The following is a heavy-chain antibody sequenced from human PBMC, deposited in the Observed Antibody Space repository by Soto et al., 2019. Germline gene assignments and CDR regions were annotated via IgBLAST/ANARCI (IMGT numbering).Heavy chain of an antibody. J-gene: IGHJ6*02. CDR1: GFTFRTYT. Sequence: GGSLRLSCISSGFTFRTYTMNWVRQAPGKGLEWVSGIRGFSPYTFYAESVKGRFTISRDNAKDSLYLQMNSLRAEDTAVYYCARDRGYDAHDYYYNAMDVWGQGTTVTVSS. V-gene: IGHV3-21*01. CDR3: ARDRGYDAHDYYYNAMDV. CDR2: IRGFSPYT. D-gene: IGHD2-15*01.